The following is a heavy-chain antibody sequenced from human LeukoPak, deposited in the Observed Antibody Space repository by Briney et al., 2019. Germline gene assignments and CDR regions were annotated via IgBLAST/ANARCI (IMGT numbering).Heavy chain of an antibody. V-gene: IGHV3-30*18. CDR2: ISYDGSNK. CDR3: AKVPGAQYYYYMDV. J-gene: IGHJ6*03. Sequence: GGSLRLSCAASGFTFSSYGMHWVRQAPGKGLEWVAVISYDGSNKYYADSVKGRFTISRDNSKNTLYLQMNSLRAEDTAVYYCAKVPGAQYYYYMDVWGKGTTVTVSS. D-gene: IGHD3-10*01. CDR1: GFTFSSYG.